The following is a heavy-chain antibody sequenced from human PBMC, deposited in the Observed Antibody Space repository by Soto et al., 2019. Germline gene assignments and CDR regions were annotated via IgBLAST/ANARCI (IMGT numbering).Heavy chain of an antibody. J-gene: IGHJ3*02. V-gene: IGHV4-34*01. D-gene: IGHD6-25*01. CDR3: ARAATLHVAFDI. CDR2: INHSGST. Sequence: SETLSLTCAVYGGSFSGYYWSWIRQPPGKGLEWIGEINHSGSTNYNPSLKSRVTISVDTSKNQFSLKLSSVTAADTAVYYCARAATLHVAFDIWGQGTMVTVSS. CDR1: GGSFSGYY.